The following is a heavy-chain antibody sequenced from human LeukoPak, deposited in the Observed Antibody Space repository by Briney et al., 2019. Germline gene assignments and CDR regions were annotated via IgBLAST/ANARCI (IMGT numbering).Heavy chain of an antibody. J-gene: IGHJ4*02. Sequence: GGSLRLSCAASVFTFSNYAMTWVRQAPGKGLQWVPAISGDAIYTYYLDSVKGRFTTSRDNSKNTLFLQMNSLRADDTAVYYCAKNYGISRPFYDYWGQGIVVTVSS. CDR2: ISGDAIYT. CDR3: AKNYGISRPFYDY. D-gene: IGHD4-17*01. V-gene: IGHV3-23*01. CDR1: VFTFSNYA.